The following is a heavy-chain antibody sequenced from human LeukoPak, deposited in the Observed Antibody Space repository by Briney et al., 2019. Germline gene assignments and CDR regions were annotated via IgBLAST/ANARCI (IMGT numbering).Heavy chain of an antibody. D-gene: IGHD4-23*01. Sequence: GGSLRLSCAASGFTFSSSAMSWVRQAPGKGLEWVSAISNNGGYTYYADSVQGRFTISRDNSKSTLCLQMNSLKAEDTAVYYCAKDSDYGGNSVGFDYWGQGTLVTVSS. V-gene: IGHV3-23*01. CDR1: GFTFSSSA. J-gene: IGHJ4*02. CDR2: ISNNGGYT. CDR3: AKDSDYGGNSVGFDY.